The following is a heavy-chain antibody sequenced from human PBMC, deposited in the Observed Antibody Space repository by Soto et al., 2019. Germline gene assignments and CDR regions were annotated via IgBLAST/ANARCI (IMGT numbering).Heavy chain of an antibody. D-gene: IGHD2-2*01. J-gene: IGHJ4*02. V-gene: IGHV4-39*02. CDR3: VSSSNGACND. Sequence: HLQLQEPGPGLVKPSETLSLTCTVSGGPISTSRNYWGWIRQSPWKGLEWIGSMTYGGGTAYYNSSLKSRANISVDPSRNHFSLRLSSLTAEDTAVYYCVSSSNGACNDWGQGSVVTVSS. CDR2: MTYGGGTA. CDR1: GGPISTSRNY.